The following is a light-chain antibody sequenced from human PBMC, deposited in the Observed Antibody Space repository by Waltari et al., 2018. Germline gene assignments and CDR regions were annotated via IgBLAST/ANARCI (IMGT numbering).Light chain of an antibody. Sequence: DIQMTQSPSTLSASVGDRVTITCRASQSVSNWLAWYQQKPGKAPKVLIYEASTLESGVPSRLSGSGAGTEFTLTISSLQPDDFATYYCQQYNDYGTWTFGQGTKVEIK. CDR2: EAS. CDR3: QQYNDYGTWT. J-gene: IGKJ1*01. CDR1: QSVSNW. V-gene: IGKV1-5*03.